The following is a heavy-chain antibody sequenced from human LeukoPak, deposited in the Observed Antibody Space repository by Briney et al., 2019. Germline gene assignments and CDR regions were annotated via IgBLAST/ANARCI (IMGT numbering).Heavy chain of an antibody. Sequence: PGGSLRLSFAASGFTFSSYAMHWVRQAPGKGLEWVAVISYDGSDKYYADSVKGRFTISRDNSKNTLYLQMNSLRAEDTAVYYCARVTVTTGGFDYWGQGTLVTVSS. V-gene: IGHV3-30-3*01. CDR1: GFTFSSYA. CDR3: ARVTVTTGGFDY. J-gene: IGHJ4*02. D-gene: IGHD4-17*01. CDR2: ISYDGSDK.